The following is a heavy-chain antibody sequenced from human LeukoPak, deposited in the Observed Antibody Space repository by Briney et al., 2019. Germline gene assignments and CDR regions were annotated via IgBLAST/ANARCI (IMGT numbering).Heavy chain of an antibody. Sequence: LAGGSLRLSCTTSGFTFGDYAMSWVRQAPGKGLEWVGFIRSKGYGGTTEYAASVKGRFTISRDVSKSIAYLQMNSLKTEDTAVYYCQTYYYDTSGYYYIDQWGQGTLVTVSS. V-gene: IGHV3-49*04. CDR1: GFTFGDYA. CDR2: IRSKGYGGTT. CDR3: QTYYYDTSGYYYIDQ. D-gene: IGHD3-22*01. J-gene: IGHJ4*02.